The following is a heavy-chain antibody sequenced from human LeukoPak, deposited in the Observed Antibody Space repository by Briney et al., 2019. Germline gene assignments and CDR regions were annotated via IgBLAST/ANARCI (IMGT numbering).Heavy chain of an antibody. CDR3: ARATEGITMVRGVPPYYYYGMDV. Sequence: GGSLRLSCAASGFTFSSYAMSWVRQAPGKGLEWVSAISGSGGSTYYADSVKGRFTISRDNSKNTLYLQMNSLRAEDTAVYYCARATEGITMVRGVPPYYYYGMDVWGQGTTVTVSS. CDR1: GFTFSSYA. CDR2: ISGSGGST. D-gene: IGHD3-10*01. V-gene: IGHV3-23*01. J-gene: IGHJ6*02.